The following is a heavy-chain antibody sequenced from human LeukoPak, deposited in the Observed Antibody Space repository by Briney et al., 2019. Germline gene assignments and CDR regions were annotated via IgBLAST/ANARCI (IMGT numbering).Heavy chain of an antibody. CDR1: GGSISSHY. CDR3: ARFLAGGLNLFDP. D-gene: IGHD3-16*01. J-gene: IGHJ5*02. V-gene: IGHV4-59*11. Sequence: SETLSLTCTVFGGSISSHYWSWIRQPPGKGLEWIGYIYYSGSTNYNPSLKSRVTISVDTSKNQFSLKLSSVTAADTAVYYCARFLAGGLNLFDPWGQGTLVTVSS. CDR2: IYYSGST.